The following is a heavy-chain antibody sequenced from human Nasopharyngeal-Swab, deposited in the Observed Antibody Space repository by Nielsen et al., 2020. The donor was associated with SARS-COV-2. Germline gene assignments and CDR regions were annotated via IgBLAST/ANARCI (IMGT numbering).Heavy chain of an antibody. CDR2: INAGNGNT. V-gene: IGHV1-3*01. Sequence: ASVKVSCKASGYTFTSYAMHWVRQAPGQRLEWMGWINAGNGNTKYSQKFQGRVTITRDTSASTAYMELSSLRSEDTAVYYCARAFSAASPGWWFDPWGQGTLVTVSS. CDR1: GYTFTSYA. D-gene: IGHD6-13*01. J-gene: IGHJ5*02. CDR3: ARAFSAASPGWWFDP.